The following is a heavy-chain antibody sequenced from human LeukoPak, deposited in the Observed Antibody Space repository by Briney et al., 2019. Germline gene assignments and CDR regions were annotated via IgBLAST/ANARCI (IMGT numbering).Heavy chain of an antibody. V-gene: IGHV1-24*01. CDR2: FDPEDGET. CDR3: ATRGIGPDLILSNYYYMDV. J-gene: IGHJ6*03. Sequence: GASVKVSCKVSGYTLTELSMHWVRQAPGKGLEWMGGFDPEDGETIYAQKFQGRVTMTEDTSTDTAYMELSSLRSEDTAVYYCATRGIGPDLILSNYYYMDVWGKGTTVTISS. CDR1: GYTLTELS. D-gene: IGHD3-10*01.